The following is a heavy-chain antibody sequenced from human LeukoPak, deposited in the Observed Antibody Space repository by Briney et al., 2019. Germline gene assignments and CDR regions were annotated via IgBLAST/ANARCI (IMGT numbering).Heavy chain of an antibody. J-gene: IGHJ6*03. CDR3: AREKEDYFYYYMDV. V-gene: IGHV4-4*07. CDR2: IFTSGST. Sequence: PSETLSLTCTVSGGSISSYYWSWIRQPAGKGLEWIGRIFTSGSTNYNPSLKSRVTMSVDTSKNQFSLKLSSATAADTAVYYCAREKEDYFYYYMDVWGKGTTVTVSS. CDR1: GGSISSYY.